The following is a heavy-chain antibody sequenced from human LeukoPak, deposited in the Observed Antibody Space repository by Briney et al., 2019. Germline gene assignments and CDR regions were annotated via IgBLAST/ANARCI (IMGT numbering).Heavy chain of an antibody. CDR3: ARRDTVTIFGVVIPYYFDY. CDR1: GGSISSSNW. J-gene: IGHJ4*02. D-gene: IGHD3-3*01. V-gene: IGHV4-4*02. CDR2: IYHSGST. Sequence: SETLSLTCAVSGGSISSSNWWSWVRQPPGKGLEWIGEIYHSGSTNYNPSLKSRVTISVDTSKNQFSLKLSSVTAADTAVYYCARRDTVTIFGVVIPYYFDYWGQGTLVTVSS.